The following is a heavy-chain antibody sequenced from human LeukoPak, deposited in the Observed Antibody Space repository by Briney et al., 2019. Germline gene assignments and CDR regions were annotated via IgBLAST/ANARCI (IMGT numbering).Heavy chain of an antibody. Sequence: GRSLRLSCAASGFTFNNYAMHWVRQAPGKGLEWVSGISWNSGSIGYADSVKGRFTISRDNAKNSLYLQMNSLRAEDTALYYCAKDIYGSGLDYWGQGTLVTVSS. CDR2: ISWNSGSI. CDR3: AKDIYGSGLDY. V-gene: IGHV3-9*01. CDR1: GFTFNNYA. J-gene: IGHJ4*02. D-gene: IGHD3-10*01.